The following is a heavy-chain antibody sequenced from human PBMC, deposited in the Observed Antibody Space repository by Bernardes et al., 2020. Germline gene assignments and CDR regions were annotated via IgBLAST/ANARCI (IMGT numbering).Heavy chain of an antibody. Sequence: GSLRLSCAASGFTFSSFAMSWVRQAPGKGLEWVPSISISGDSTYDADSVKGRFTIPRDNSKDTLFLQMNSLRAEDTAIYFCAKDRPHYDYGWGSYHTGIDYWGQGTLVTVSS. J-gene: IGHJ4*02. V-gene: IGHV3-23*01. CDR2: ISISGDST. CDR1: GFTFSSFA. D-gene: IGHD3-16*02. CDR3: AKDRPHYDYGWGSYHTGIDY.